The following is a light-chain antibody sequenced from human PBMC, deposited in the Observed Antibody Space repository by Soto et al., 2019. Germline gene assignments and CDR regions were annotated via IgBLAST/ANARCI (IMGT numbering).Light chain of an antibody. V-gene: IGKV1-39*01. CDR3: QQYGLSPPVT. CDR1: QSISRY. J-gene: IGKJ4*01. CDR2: SAS. Sequence: DIQMTQSPSSLSASVGDRVTVTCRAGQSISRYLNWYQQRPGKAPKLLIYSASTLQTGVPSRFSGSGSGTDFTLTISSLQPEDFAVYYCQQYGLSPPVTFGGGTKVDIK.